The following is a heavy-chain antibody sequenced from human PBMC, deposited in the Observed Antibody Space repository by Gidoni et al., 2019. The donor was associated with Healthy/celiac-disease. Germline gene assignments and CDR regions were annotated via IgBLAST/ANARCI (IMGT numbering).Heavy chain of an antibody. Sequence: QVQLVQSGAEVKKPGASVKVSCNASGYTFTSYYMHWVRQAPGQGLEWMGIINPSGGSTSYAQKFQGRVTMTRDTSTSTVYMELSSLRSEDTAVYYCARALSRELLDYWGQGTLVTVSS. CDR2: INPSGGST. V-gene: IGHV1-46*01. D-gene: IGHD1-26*01. J-gene: IGHJ4*02. CDR1: GYTFTSYY. CDR3: ARALSRELLDY.